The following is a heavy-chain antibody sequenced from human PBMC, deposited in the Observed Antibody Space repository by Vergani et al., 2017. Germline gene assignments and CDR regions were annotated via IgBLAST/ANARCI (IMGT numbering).Heavy chain of an antibody. Sequence: EVQLVESGGGLVKPGGSLRLSCAASGFTFSNAWMSWVRQAPGKGLEWVGRIKSKTDGGTTDYAAPVKGRFTISRDDSKNTLYLQMRSLRADDTAVYYCAKDGRENSDYGYFDYWGQGTLVTVSS. D-gene: IGHD4-17*01. CDR1: GFTFSNAW. J-gene: IGHJ4*02. CDR3: AKDGRENSDYGYFDY. CDR2: IKSKTDGGTT. V-gene: IGHV3-15*01.